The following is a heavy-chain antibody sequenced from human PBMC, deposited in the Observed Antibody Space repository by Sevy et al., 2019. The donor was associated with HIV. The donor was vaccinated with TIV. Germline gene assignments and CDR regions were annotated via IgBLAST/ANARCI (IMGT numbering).Heavy chain of an antibody. CDR3: ARDYGVSDSSGYYDY. CDR2: ISAYNGNT. V-gene: IGHV1-18*01. J-gene: IGHJ4*02. CDR1: GYTFTSYG. Sequence: ASVKVSCKASGYTFTSYGISWVRQAPGQGLEWMGWISAYNGNTNYAQKLQGRVTMTTDTSTGTAYMELRSLRSDDTAVYYCARDYGVSDSSGYYDYWGQGTLVTVSS. D-gene: IGHD3-22*01.